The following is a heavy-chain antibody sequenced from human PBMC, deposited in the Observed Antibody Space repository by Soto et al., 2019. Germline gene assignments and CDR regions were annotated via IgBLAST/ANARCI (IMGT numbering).Heavy chain of an antibody. CDR2: INHSGST. CDR1: GGSFSGYY. Sequence: PSETLSLTCAVYGGSFSGYYWSWIRQPPGKGLEWIGEINHSGSTNYNPSLKSRVTISVDTSKNQFSLKLSSVTAADTAVYYCARAGDPYSSSWYVDYWGQGTLVTVSS. D-gene: IGHD6-13*01. J-gene: IGHJ4*02. V-gene: IGHV4-34*01. CDR3: ARAGDPYSSSWYVDY.